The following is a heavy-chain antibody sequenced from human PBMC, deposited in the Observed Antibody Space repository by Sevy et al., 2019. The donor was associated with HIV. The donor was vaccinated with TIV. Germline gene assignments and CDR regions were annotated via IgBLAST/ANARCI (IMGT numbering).Heavy chain of an antibody. CDR2: FDPEDDKT. D-gene: IGHD3-22*01. CDR1: GYTLTQLS. CDR3: ATTKDYYDNSGYPFDY. V-gene: IGHV1-24*01. Sequence: ASVKVSCKVSGYTLTQLSMHRVRQAPGKGLEWMGTFDPEDDKTIYAQKFQGRVTMTEDKSTDTAYMELSSLRSEDTAMFYCATTKDYYDNSGYPFDYWGQGTLVTVSS. J-gene: IGHJ4*02.